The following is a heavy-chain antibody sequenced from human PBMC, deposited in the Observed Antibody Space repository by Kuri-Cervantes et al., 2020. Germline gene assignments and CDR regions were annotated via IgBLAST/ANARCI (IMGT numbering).Heavy chain of an antibody. J-gene: IGHJ6*02. D-gene: IGHD5-18*01. V-gene: IGHV1-18*01. Sequence: ASVKVSCKASGYTFTSYGISWVRQAPGQGLEWMGWISAYNGNTNYAQKLQGRVTMTTDTSTSTAYMELRSLRSDDTAVYYCARGDPGYSYGFYYYYYGMDVWGQGTTVTVSS. CDR1: GYTFTSYG. CDR3: ARGDPGYSYGFYYYYYGMDV. CDR2: ISAYNGNT.